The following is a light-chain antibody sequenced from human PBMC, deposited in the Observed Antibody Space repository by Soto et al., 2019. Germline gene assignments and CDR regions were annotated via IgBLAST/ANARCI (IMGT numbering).Light chain of an antibody. J-gene: IGKJ4*01. Sequence: EIVVTQSPANLSLSPGNIATPSCRASKSVSSSLAWYQHQPDQAPRLLIYDASYRANGISARFGGSGSWTHFPITISSLEAEDFEVYYCKHRSNWHSVTFGGGTKLEIK. V-gene: IGKV3-11*01. CDR1: KSVSSS. CDR3: KHRSNWHSVT. CDR2: DAS.